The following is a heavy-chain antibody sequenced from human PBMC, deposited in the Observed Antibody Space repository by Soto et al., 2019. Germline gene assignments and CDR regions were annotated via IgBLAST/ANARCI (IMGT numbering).Heavy chain of an antibody. CDR3: ASAPRSGYDSSGYYYTGAFDI. CDR1: GGSISSGGYY. CDR2: IYYSGST. J-gene: IGHJ3*02. Sequence: QVQLQESGPGLVKPSQTLSLTCTVSGGSISSGGYYWSWIRQHPGKGLEWIGYIYYSGSTYYNPSLNNRVTISVDTSKNQFSLKLSSVTAADTAVYYCASAPRSGYDSSGYYYTGAFDIWGQGTMVTVSS. V-gene: IGHV4-31*03. D-gene: IGHD3-22*01.